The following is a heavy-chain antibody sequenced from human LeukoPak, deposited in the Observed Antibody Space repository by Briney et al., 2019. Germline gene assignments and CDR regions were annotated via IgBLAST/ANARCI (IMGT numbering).Heavy chain of an antibody. CDR3: ARSRLGRLSHPKHSEYFQH. CDR1: GCTFSSYA. V-gene: IGHV1-69*05. CDR2: IIPIFGTA. Sequence: GASVKVSCKASGCTFSSYAINWVRQAPGQGLEWMGGIIPIFGTANYAQKFQGRVTITRDESTSTAYMELSSLRSEDTAVYYCARSRLGRLSHPKHSEYFQHWGQGTLVTVSS. D-gene: IGHD3-10*01. J-gene: IGHJ1*01.